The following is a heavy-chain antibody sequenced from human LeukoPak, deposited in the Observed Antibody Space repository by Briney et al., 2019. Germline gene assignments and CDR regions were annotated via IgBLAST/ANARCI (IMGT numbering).Heavy chain of an antibody. CDR2: IRSKACGETA. J-gene: IGHJ4*02. Sequence: GGSLRLSCTASGFTFGDYAMSWIRQAPGKGLEWVGFIRSKACGETADYAASVKGRFTISRDDSKAIAYLQMNSLKTEDTAVYHCTRDRGAYNLYDYWGQGTLVTVSS. V-gene: IGHV3-49*03. CDR3: TRDRGAYNLYDY. CDR1: GFTFGDYA. D-gene: IGHD1-1*01.